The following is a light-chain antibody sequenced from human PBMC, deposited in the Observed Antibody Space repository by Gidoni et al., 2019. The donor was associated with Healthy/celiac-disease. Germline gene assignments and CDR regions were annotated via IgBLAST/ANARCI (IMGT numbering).Light chain of an antibody. J-gene: IGKJ2*01. CDR3: QQYGSSSFT. V-gene: IGKV3-20*01. CDR2: GAS. CDR1: QSVSSSY. Sequence: EIGLTQSPGTLSLSPGERATLSCRASQSVSSSYLAWYQQKPGQAPRLLIYGASSRATGIPDRFSCSGSGTDFTLTIRRLEPEDFAVYYCQQYGSSSFTFGQGTKVEIK.